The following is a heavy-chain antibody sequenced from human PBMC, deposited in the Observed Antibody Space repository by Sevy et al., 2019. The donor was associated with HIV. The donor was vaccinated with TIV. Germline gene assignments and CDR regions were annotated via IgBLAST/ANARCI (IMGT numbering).Heavy chain of an antibody. V-gene: IGHV3-30*18. CDR2: ISYDGSNK. CDR1: GFTFSSYG. Sequence: GGSLRLSCAASGFTFSSYGMHWVRQAPGKGLEWVAVISYDGSNKYYADSVKRRFTISRDNSKNTLYLQMNSLRAEDTAVYYCAKELALLWFGELLGPFDYWGQGTLVTVSS. J-gene: IGHJ4*02. CDR3: AKELALLWFGELLGPFDY. D-gene: IGHD3-10*01.